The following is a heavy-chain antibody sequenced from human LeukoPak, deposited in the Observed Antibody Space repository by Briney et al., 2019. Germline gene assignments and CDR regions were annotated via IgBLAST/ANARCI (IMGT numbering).Heavy chain of an antibody. Sequence: PGGSLRLSCAASGFTFSSYAMSWVRQAPGKELEWVSSISGSGGSTYYADSVKGRFTISRDNSKNTLYLQMNSLRAEDTAVYYCAKDSTVSGSYYGMDVWGQGTTVTVSS. D-gene: IGHD3-3*01. J-gene: IGHJ6*02. CDR2: ISGSGGST. V-gene: IGHV3-23*01. CDR1: GFTFSSYA. CDR3: AKDSTVSGSYYGMDV.